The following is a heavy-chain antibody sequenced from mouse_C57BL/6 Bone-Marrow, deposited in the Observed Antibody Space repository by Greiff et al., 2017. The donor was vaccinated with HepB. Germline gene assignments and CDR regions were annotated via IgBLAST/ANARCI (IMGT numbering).Heavy chain of an antibody. J-gene: IGHJ4*01. CDR1: GFTFSDYY. D-gene: IGHD1-1*02. Sequence: EVQLQQSGGGLVQPGGSLKLSCAASGFTFSDYYMYWVRQTPEKRLEWVAYISNGGGSTYYPDTVKGRFTISRDNAKNTLYLQMSRLKSEDTAMYYCARPLLCYYAMDYWGQGTSVTVSS. CDR3: ARPLLCYYAMDY. V-gene: IGHV5-12*01. CDR2: ISNGGGST.